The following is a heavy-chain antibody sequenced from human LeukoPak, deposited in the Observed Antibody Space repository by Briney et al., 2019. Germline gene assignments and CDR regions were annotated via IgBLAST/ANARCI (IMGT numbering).Heavy chain of an antibody. D-gene: IGHD4-23*01. J-gene: IGHJ4*01. V-gene: IGHV3-23*01. CDR2: ISGSGGDT. Sequence: GGSLRLSCTASGFTFSSYAVSWVRQAPGKGLEWVSAISGSGGDTYYANSVKGRFTISRDNSKNTLYLQMNSLRAEDTAVYYCAKDHPHDYGGNSYYFDYWGQGTLVTVSS. CDR3: AKDHPHDYGGNSYYFDY. CDR1: GFTFSSYA.